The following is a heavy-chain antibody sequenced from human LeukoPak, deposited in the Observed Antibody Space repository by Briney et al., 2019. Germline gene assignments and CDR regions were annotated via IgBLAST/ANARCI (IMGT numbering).Heavy chain of an antibody. J-gene: IGHJ4*02. D-gene: IGHD5-18*01. V-gene: IGHV3-9*01. Sequence: PGGSLRLSCAASGFTFDDYAMHWVRQAPGKGLEGGSGISWYSGSIGYADSVKGRFIISRDNAKNYLYLQMNSLRAEDTALYYCAKSGKVATANSFFDYWGQGTLVTVSS. CDR1: GFTFDDYA. CDR2: ISWYSGSI. CDR3: AKSGKVATANSFFDY.